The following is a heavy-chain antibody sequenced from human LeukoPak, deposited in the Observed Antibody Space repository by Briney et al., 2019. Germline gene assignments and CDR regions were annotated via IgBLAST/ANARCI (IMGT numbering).Heavy chain of an antibody. V-gene: IGHV3-9*01. CDR1: GFTFDDYA. J-gene: IGHJ5*02. CDR2: ISWNSGSI. Sequence: GGSLRLSCAASGFTFDDYAMHWVRQAPGKGLEWVSGISWNSGSIGYADSVKGRFTISRDNAKNSLYLQMNSLRAEDTAVYYCARDQFTYYGSGSYFDFDPWGQGTLVTVSS. D-gene: IGHD3-10*01. CDR3: ARDQFTYYGSGSYFDFDP.